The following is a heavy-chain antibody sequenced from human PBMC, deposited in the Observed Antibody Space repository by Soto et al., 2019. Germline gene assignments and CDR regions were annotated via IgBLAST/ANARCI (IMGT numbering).Heavy chain of an antibody. J-gene: IGHJ4*01. V-gene: IGHV1-18*01. CDR1: GYRFTNHG. CDR2: ISGNDGKT. CDR3: ARYFYPLAYYFDH. Sequence: AASVNVSCQASGYRFTNHGISWVRQAPGQGLEWMGWISGNDGKTKYARKFQGRATMTTDTSTSTAYMEVRSLRSDDTAVYYCARYFYPLAYYFDHWGQGTLATVSS.